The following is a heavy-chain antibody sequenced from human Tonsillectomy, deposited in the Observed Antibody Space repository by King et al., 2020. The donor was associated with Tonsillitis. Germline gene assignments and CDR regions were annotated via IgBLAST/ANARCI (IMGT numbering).Heavy chain of an antibody. Sequence: VQLVESGGGLVQPGGSLRLSCAASGFTFSSYAMSWVRQAPGKGLEWVSAISGSGGSTYYADSVKGRFTISRDNSKNTLYLQMNSLRAEDTAVYYCAKNVGPYGGNPKSYFDYWGKGTLVTVSS. CDR3: AKNVGPYGGNPKSYFDY. CDR1: GFTFSSYA. V-gene: IGHV3-23*04. J-gene: IGHJ4*02. D-gene: IGHD4-23*01. CDR2: ISGSGGST.